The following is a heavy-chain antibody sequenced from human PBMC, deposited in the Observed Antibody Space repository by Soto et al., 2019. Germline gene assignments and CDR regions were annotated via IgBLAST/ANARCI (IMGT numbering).Heavy chain of an antibody. Sequence: QVQLVESGGGVVQPGRSLRLSCAASGFTFSSYGMHWIRQAPGKGLEWVAVIWYDGSNKYYADSVKGRFTISRDNSKNTLYLQMNSLRAVDTAVYYCARDRREDYGDYLSNWGQGTLVTVSS. V-gene: IGHV3-33*01. D-gene: IGHD4-17*01. J-gene: IGHJ4*02. CDR3: ARDRREDYGDYLSN. CDR2: IWYDGSNK. CDR1: GFTFSSYG.